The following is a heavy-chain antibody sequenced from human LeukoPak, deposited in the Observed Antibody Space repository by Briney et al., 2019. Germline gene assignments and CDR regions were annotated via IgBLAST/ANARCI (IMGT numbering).Heavy chain of an antibody. Sequence: GGSLRLPCAASGFTFSSYAMNWVRQAPGKGLEWVSHISSSGSAKYYADSVKGRFTISRDNAKNSLYLQMNSLRDEDTAVFYCASGSGHWGQGTLVTVSS. D-gene: IGHD2-2*03. CDR1: GFTFSSYA. CDR2: ISSSGSAK. J-gene: IGHJ4*02. V-gene: IGHV3-48*02. CDR3: ASGSGH.